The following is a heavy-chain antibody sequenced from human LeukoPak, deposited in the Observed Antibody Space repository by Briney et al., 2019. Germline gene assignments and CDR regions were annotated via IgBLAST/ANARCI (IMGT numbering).Heavy chain of an antibody. V-gene: IGHV1-2*06. Sequence: GASVKVSCKASGYTLTVYYIHWVRQAPGQGLEWMGRINPNSGDTNFAQKFQGRVTMTRDTSISIAYMDLSGLRPDDTAVYYCAREGSGYTYGRGSYFDYWGHGILVTVSS. D-gene: IGHD5-18*01. CDR3: AREGSGYTYGRGSYFDY. CDR1: GYTLTVYY. J-gene: IGHJ4*01. CDR2: INPNSGDT.